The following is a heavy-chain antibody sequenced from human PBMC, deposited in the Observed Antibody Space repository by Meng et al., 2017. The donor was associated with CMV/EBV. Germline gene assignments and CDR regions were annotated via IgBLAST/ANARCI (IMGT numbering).Heavy chain of an antibody. V-gene: IGHV4-39*07. D-gene: IGHD2-2*02. CDR1: GGSISSSSYY. CDR2: IYYSGST. J-gene: IGHJ6*02. Sequence: ETLSLTCTVSGGSISSSSYYWGWIRQPPGKGLEWIGSIYYSGSTYYNPSLKSRVTISVDTSKNQFSLKLSSVTAADTAVYYCARSGYCSSTSCYRLQNYYYYYGMDVWGQGTTVTVSS. CDR3: ARSGYCSSTSCYRLQNYYYYYGMDV.